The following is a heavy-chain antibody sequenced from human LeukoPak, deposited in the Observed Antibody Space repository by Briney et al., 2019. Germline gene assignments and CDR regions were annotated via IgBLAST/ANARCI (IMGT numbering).Heavy chain of an antibody. CDR1: GYTLIELS. D-gene: IGHD3-10*01. J-gene: IGHJ4*02. V-gene: IGHV1-24*01. CDR2: FDPEDGET. Sequence: ASVKVSCKVSGYTLIELSMHWVRQAPGKGLEWMGSFDPEDGETIYAQKFQGRVTMTEDTSTDTAYMELSSLRSEDTAVYYCATTPLGLITMVRGNFDYWGQGTLVTVSS. CDR3: ATTPLGLITMVRGNFDY.